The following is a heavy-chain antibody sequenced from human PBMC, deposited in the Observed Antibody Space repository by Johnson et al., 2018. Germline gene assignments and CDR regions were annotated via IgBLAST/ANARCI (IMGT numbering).Heavy chain of an antibody. CDR1: GYTFTSYY. CDR3: AREGLARGAFDI. D-gene: IGHD3-10*01. CDR2: INPSGGST. V-gene: IGHV1-46*01. J-gene: IGHJ3*02. Sequence: QVQLVESGAEVKKPGASVKVSCKASGYTFTSYYMTWVRQAPGQGLEWMGIINPSGGSTSYAQKFQDRVTMTRETSTSTVYMELSSLRSEDTAVYYCAREGLARGAFDIWGQGTMVTVSS.